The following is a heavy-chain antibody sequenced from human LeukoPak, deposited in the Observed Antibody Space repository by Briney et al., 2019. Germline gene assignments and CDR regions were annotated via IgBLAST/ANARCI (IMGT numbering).Heavy chain of an antibody. CDR1: AFTFSTYG. D-gene: IGHD4-17*01. Sequence: GGSLRLSCAASAFTFSTYGMHWVRQAPGKGLEWVAFIRYDGSNKYYADSVKGRFTISRDNSKKTLYLQMDSLRSGDTAVYHCAKEIWPTVTIPGRTYFDYWGQGTLVTVSS. CDR2: IRYDGSNK. J-gene: IGHJ4*02. CDR3: AKEIWPTVTIPGRTYFDY. V-gene: IGHV3-30*02.